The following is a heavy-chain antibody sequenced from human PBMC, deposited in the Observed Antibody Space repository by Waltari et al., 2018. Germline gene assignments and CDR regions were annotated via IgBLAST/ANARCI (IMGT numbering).Heavy chain of an antibody. V-gene: IGHV4-39*07. Sequence: QLQLQESGPGLVTRSATLSLTCTVSGGSISSSSYYWGWIRQPPGKGLEWIGSIYYSGSTYYNPSLKSRVTISVDTSKNQFSLKLSSVTAADTAVYYCARGLTMVRGVPGWFDPWGQGTLVTVSS. J-gene: IGHJ5*02. D-gene: IGHD3-10*01. CDR1: GGSISSSSYY. CDR2: IYYSGST. CDR3: ARGLTMVRGVPGWFDP.